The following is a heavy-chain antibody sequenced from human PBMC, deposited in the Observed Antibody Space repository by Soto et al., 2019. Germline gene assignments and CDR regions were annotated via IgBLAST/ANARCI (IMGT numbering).Heavy chain of an antibody. Sequence: NPGGSLRLSCAASGFTFSNAWMSWVRQAPGKGLEWVGRIKSKTDGGTTDYAAPVKGRFTISRDDSKNTLYLQMNSLKTEDTAVYYCASQVAARRGSKTYYYYGMDVWGQGTTVTSP. CDR2: IKSKTDGGTT. V-gene: IGHV3-15*01. CDR1: GFTFSNAW. J-gene: IGHJ6*02. D-gene: IGHD6-6*01. CDR3: ASQVAARRGSKTYYYYGMDV.